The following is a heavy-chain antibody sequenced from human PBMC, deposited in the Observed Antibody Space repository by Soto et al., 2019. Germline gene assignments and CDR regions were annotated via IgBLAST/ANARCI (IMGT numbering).Heavy chain of an antibody. D-gene: IGHD3-16*01. CDR1: GGTFSTYI. V-gene: IGHV1-69*02. CDR3: ARGVLGESPAQDLDN. Sequence: QVQLVQSGAEVKKPGSSVKVSCKASGGTFSTYIISWVRQAPGQGLEWMGRIIPILDITNYAQNFQGRVTISADKSTSTAYMELSSLRSEDTAVYYCARGVLGESPAQDLDNWGQGTLVTVSS. J-gene: IGHJ4*02. CDR2: IIPILDIT.